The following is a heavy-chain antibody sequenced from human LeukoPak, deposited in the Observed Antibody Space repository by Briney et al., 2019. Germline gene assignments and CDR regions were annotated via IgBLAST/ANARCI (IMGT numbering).Heavy chain of an antibody. D-gene: IGHD1-26*01. J-gene: IGHJ4*02. CDR1: GYTFTSYW. Sequence: GESLKIFGKVSGYTFTSYWIGWVRQMPGKGLEWMGIIYPGDSDTRYSPSFQGQVTISADKSISTAYLQWSSLKASDTAMYYCARPLMGATYCFYYWGQGTLVTVSS. CDR3: ARPLMGATYCFYY. V-gene: IGHV5-51*01. CDR2: IYPGDSDT.